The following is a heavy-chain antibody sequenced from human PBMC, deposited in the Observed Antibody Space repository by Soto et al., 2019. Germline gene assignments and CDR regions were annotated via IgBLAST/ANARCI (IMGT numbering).Heavy chain of an antibody. Sequence: EVQLLESGGGLVQPGGSLRLSCAASGFTFSSYALNWVRQAPGKGLEWVSAISGSGGGSYYADSVKGRFTISRDNSKNTLYLQMNSLRAEDTALYYCAKSMVPTRRDYFDYWGQGTLVTVSS. CDR3: AKSMVPTRRDYFDY. CDR1: GFTFSSYA. J-gene: IGHJ4*02. V-gene: IGHV3-23*01. CDR2: ISGSGGGS. D-gene: IGHD3-10*01.